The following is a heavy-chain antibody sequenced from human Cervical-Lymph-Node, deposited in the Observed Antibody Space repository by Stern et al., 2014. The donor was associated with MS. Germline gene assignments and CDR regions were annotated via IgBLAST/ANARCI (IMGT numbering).Heavy chain of an antibody. Sequence: EVQLVESGGGVIQPGGSLRLSCTASGFTVSRDYMTRVRQAPGKGLEWVSLITNFGSTFYTDSVKGRFTISRDDSKNTVYLHMTSLRAEDTAMYYCARDTSSPERSDWWGQGTLVTVSS. CDR2: ITNFGST. CDR1: GFTVSRDY. V-gene: IGHV3-53*01. J-gene: IGHJ4*02. CDR3: ARDTSSPERSDW. D-gene: IGHD1-1*01.